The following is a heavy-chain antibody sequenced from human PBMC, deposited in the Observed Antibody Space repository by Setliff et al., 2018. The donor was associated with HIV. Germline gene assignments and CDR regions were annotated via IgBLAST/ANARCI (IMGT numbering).Heavy chain of an antibody. Sequence: GGSLRLSCAGSGFTFTDYIMHWVRQCPGKGLEWVANIQQHGSEIHYVASVEGRFTISRDNAKNSLYLQMDSLRVEDTTVYYCTRKLAPGHGMDVWGQGTTVTVSS. J-gene: IGHJ6*02. V-gene: IGHV3-7*04. D-gene: IGHD3-3*02. CDR1: GFTFTDYI. CDR3: TRKLAPGHGMDV. CDR2: IQQHGSEI.